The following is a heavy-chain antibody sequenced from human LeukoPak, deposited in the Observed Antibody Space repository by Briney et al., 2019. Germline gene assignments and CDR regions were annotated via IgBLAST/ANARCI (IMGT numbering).Heavy chain of an antibody. V-gene: IGHV4-61*02. CDR1: GGSISSGSYY. CDR2: IYTSGST. D-gene: IGHD6-19*01. Sequence: NSSQTLSLTCTVSGGSISSGSYYWSWIRQPAGKGLEWIGRIYTSGSTNYNPSLKSRVTISVDTSKNQFSLKLSSVTAADTAVYYCARVLAVAGTGWFDPWGQGTLVTVSS. CDR3: ARVLAVAGTGWFDP. J-gene: IGHJ5*02.